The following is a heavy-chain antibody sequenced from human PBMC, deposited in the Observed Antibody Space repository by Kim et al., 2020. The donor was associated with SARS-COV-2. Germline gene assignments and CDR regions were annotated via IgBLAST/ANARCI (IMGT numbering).Heavy chain of an antibody. CDR1: GGSISSYY. J-gene: IGHJ5*02. D-gene: IGHD2-15*01. Sequence: SETLSLTCTVSGGSISSYYWSWIRQPPGKGLEWIGYIYYSGSTNYNPSLKSRVTISVDTSKNQFSLKLSSVTAADTAVYYCARDAARVLPPAWAQGTLVT. CDR3: ARDAARVLPPA. CDR2: IYYSGST. V-gene: IGHV4-59*01.